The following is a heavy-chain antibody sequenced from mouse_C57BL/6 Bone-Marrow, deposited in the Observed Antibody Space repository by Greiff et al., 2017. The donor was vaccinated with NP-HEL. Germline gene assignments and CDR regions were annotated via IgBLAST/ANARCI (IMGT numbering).Heavy chain of an antibody. CDR2: ISSGGSYT. CDR3: ARQGGSSWYFDV. V-gene: IGHV5-6*01. CDR1: GFTFSSYG. J-gene: IGHJ1*03. Sequence: EVKVVESGGDLVKPGGSLKLSCAASGFTFSSYGMSWVRQTPDKRLEWVATISSGGSYTYYPDSVKGRFTISRDNAKNTLYLQMSSLKSEDTAMYYCARQGGSSWYFDVWGTGTTVTVSS. D-gene: IGHD1-1*01.